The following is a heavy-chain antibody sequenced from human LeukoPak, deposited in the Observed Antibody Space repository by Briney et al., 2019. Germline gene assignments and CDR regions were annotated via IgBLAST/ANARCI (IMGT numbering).Heavy chain of an antibody. Sequence: SETLSLTCTVSGGSISSSSYYWGWIRQPPGTGLEWIGSIYYSGSTYYNPSLKSRVTISVDTSKNQFSLKLSSVTAADTAVYYCASRTPTVTNYWGQGTLVTVSS. CDR1: GGSISSSSYY. CDR3: ASRTPTVTNY. D-gene: IGHD4-17*01. J-gene: IGHJ4*02. CDR2: IYYSGST. V-gene: IGHV4-39*01.